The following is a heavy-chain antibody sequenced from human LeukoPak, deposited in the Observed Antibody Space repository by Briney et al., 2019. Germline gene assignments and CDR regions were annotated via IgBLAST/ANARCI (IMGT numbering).Heavy chain of an antibody. J-gene: IGHJ4*02. CDR2: IGVAANT. Sequence: PGGSLRLSCAASGFTFSSYDMHWVRQATGKGLEWVSAIGVAANTFYSGSVKGRFTISRENAKNSLYLLMSSLRAEDTAVYYCARGVLLWFGEASYFDYWGQGTLVTVSS. CDR1: GFTFSSYD. CDR3: ARGVLLWFGEASYFDY. V-gene: IGHV3-13*01. D-gene: IGHD3-10*01.